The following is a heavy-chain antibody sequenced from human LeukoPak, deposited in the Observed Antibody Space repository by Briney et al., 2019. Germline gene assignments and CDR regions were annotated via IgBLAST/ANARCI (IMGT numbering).Heavy chain of an antibody. CDR2: FDPEDGET. V-gene: IGHV1-24*01. CDR1: GYTLTELS. Sequence: ASVKVSCKVSGYTLTELSMHWVRQAPGKGLEWMGGFDPEDGETIYAQKFQGRVTMTEDTSTDTAYMELSSLRFEDTAVYYCASMYQLLFGWFDPWGQGTLVTVSS. CDR3: ASMYQLLFGWFDP. J-gene: IGHJ5*02. D-gene: IGHD2-2*01.